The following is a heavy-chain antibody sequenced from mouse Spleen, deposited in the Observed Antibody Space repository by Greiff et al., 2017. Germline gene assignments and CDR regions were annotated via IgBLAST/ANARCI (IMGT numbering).Heavy chain of an antibody. CDR1: GYAFSSSW. D-gene: IGHD1-1*01. J-gene: IGHJ1*01. V-gene: IGHV1-82*01. CDR3: ARSLTTVVATGNFDV. CDR2: IYPGDGDT. Sequence: QVQLQQSGPELVKPGASVKISCKASGYAFSSSWMNWVKQRPGKGLEWIGRIYPGDGDTNYNGKFKGKATLTADKSSSTAYMQLSSLTSEDSAVYFCARSLTTVVATGNFDVWGAGTTVTVSS.